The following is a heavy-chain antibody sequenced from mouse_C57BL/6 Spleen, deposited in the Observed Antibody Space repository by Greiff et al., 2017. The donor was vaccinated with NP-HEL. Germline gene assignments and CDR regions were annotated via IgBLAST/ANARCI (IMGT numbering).Heavy chain of an antibody. CDR2: IDPADGDT. CDR1: GFNFKDYY. Sequence: VQLQQSGAELVKPGASVKLSCTASGFNFKDYYMHWVKQRTEQGLEWIGRIDPADGDTKYAPKFQGKATMTADTSSNTAYLQLSSLTSEDTAVYYCASGYYGSSGYFEVWGTGTTVTVSS. J-gene: IGHJ1*03. V-gene: IGHV14-2*01. CDR3: ASGYYGSSGYFEV. D-gene: IGHD1-1*01.